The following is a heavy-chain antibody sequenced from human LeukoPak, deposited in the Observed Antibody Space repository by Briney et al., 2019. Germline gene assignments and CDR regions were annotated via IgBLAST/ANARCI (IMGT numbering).Heavy chain of an antibody. D-gene: IGHD3-3*01. CDR1: GGSFSGYY. J-gene: IGHJ4*02. CDR3: ARRGFLFDY. CDR2: INHSGST. Sequence: ASETLSLTCAVYGGSFSGYYWSWIRQPPGKGLEWIGEINHSGSTNYNPSLKSRVTISVDTSKNQFSLKLSSVTAADTAAYYCARRGFLFDYWGQGTLVTVSS. V-gene: IGHV4-34*01.